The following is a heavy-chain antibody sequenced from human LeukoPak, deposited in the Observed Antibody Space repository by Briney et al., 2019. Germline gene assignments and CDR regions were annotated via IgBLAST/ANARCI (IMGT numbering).Heavy chain of an antibody. CDR1: GGSISSYYW. CDR3: AHGRGYNYEDALDI. J-gene: IGHJ3*02. Sequence: TLSLTCTVSGGSISSYYWSWIRQPPGKALECLALIFWDDDKRYSPSLKSRLDISKDTSKNQVVLRMTNMNPVDTGTYYCAHGRGYNYEDALDIWGQGTMVTVSS. CDR2: IFWDDDK. V-gene: IGHV2-5*08. D-gene: IGHD5-18*01.